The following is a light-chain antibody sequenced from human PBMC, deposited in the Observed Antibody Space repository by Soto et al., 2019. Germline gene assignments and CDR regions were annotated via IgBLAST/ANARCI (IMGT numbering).Light chain of an antibody. CDR3: QQYNSYST. V-gene: IGKV1-39*01. Sequence: DIQMTQSPYSLSAAVGDRVTIACRASQNINTYLNWYQQKPGKAPKLLIFDAASLQSGVPSRFSGGGSRTDFTLTITSLQPEDFATYYCQQYNSYSTFGQGTKVEIK. CDR1: QNINTY. J-gene: IGKJ1*01. CDR2: DAA.